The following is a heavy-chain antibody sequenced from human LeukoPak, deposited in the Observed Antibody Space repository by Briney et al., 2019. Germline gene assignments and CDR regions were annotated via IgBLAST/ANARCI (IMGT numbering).Heavy chain of an antibody. D-gene: IGHD2-2*01. J-gene: IGHJ4*02. V-gene: IGHV4-38-2*02. CDR2: IYHTGTT. CDR3: ARSRCSSTSCQGDFDY. CDR1: GFSISIGYY. Sequence: SETLSLTCIVSGFSISIGYYWGWIRQPPGKGLECIGTIYHTGTTYYNPSLKSQVTISVDTSKNQFSLKLSSVTAADTAVYYCARSRCSSTSCQGDFDYWGQGTLVTVSS.